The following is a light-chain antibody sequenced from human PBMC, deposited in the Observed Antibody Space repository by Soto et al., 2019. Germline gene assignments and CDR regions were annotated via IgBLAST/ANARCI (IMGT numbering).Light chain of an antibody. CDR3: QQYYSYPIT. CDR1: QPIRDL. V-gene: IGKV1-27*01. J-gene: IGKJ5*01. CDR2: GTS. Sequence: DIQMTQSPSSLSASVGDRVTITCRASQPIRDLLAWYQQKPGKVPKLLIYGTSTLQSGVPSRFSGSGSGTDFTLIIDGLQSEDVATYYCQQYYSYPITFGQGTRLEIK.